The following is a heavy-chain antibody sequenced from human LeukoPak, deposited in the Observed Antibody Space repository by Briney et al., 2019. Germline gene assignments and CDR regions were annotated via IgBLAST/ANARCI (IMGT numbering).Heavy chain of an antibody. CDR1: GFTFSSYS. J-gene: IGHJ6*03. V-gene: IGHV3-21*01. CDR2: ISSSSSYI. CDR3: ARSMVRGVYYYYMDV. D-gene: IGHD3-10*01. Sequence: GGSLRLSCAVSGFTFSSYSMNWVRQAPGKGLEWVSSISSSSSYIYYADSVKGRFTISRDNAKNSLYLQMNSLRAEDTAVYYCARSMVRGVYYYYMDVWGKGTTVTVSS.